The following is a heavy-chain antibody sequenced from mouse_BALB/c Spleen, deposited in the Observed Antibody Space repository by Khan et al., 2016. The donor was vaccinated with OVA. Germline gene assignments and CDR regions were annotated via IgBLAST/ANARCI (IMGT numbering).Heavy chain of an antibody. CDR1: GFNIKDTY. V-gene: IGHV14-3*02. CDR3: ASPNWFAY. J-gene: IGHJ3*01. CDR2: IDPANGNT. Sequence: EVQLQESGAELVKPGASVKLSCTVSGFNIKDTYMHWVKQRPEQGLEWIGRIDPANGNTKYDPKFQGKATITADTSSNTAYLQLSSLTSEDTAVYYCASPNWFAYWGQGTLVTVSA.